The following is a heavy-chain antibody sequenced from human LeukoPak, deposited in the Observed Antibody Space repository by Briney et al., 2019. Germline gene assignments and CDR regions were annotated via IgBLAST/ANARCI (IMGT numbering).Heavy chain of an antibody. Sequence: GGSLRLSCAASGLTFSNYWMDWVRQAPGKGLEWVANIKQDGSEKNYVGSVKGRFIISRDNAKNSLYLQMNTLRADDTAVYYCARDGFGTGSNWGQGTLVTVSS. CDR1: GLTFSNYW. CDR2: IKQDGSEK. V-gene: IGHV3-7*03. CDR3: ARDGFGTGSN. D-gene: IGHD3-16*01. J-gene: IGHJ4*02.